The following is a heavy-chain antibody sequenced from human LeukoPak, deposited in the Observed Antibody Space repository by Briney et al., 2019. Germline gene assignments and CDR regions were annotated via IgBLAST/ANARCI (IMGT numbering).Heavy chain of an antibody. CDR3: ATVFPYSSGYYYIDY. CDR2: FDSEDGET. J-gene: IGHJ4*02. Sequence: ASVKVSCKVSGYTLTELSMHWVRQAPGKGLEWMGGFDSEDGETIYAQKFQGRVTMTEDTSTDTAYMELSSLRSEDTAVYYCATVFPYSSGYYYIDYWGQGTLVTVSS. D-gene: IGHD3-22*01. V-gene: IGHV1-24*01. CDR1: GYTLTELS.